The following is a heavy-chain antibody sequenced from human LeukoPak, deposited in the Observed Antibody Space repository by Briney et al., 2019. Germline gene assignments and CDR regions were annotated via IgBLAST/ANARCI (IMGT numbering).Heavy chain of an antibody. CDR1: RFTFSSYW. V-gene: IGHV3-7*01. Sequence: PGGSLRLSCAASRFTFSSYWMSWVRQAPGKGLEWVANIKQDGSEKYYVDSVKGRFTISRDNAKNSLYLQMNSLRAEDTAVYYCARARRYLGYCSGGSCYGYFDYWGQGTLVTVSS. CDR3: ARARRYLGYCSGGSCYGYFDY. J-gene: IGHJ4*02. D-gene: IGHD2-15*01. CDR2: IKQDGSEK.